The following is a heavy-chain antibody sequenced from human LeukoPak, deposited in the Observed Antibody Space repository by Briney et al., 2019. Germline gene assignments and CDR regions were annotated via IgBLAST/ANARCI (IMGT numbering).Heavy chain of an antibody. CDR3: ARDLSYSLEY. CDR1: GFTFNNYW. CDR2: IKSDGSST. V-gene: IGHV3-74*01. Sequence: GGSLRLSCAASGFTFNNYWMHWVRQAPGKGLVWVSRIKSDGSSTTYADSVKGRFTISRDNAKNTLYLQMNSLRAVDTAVYYCARDLSYSLEYWGQGTLVTVSS. D-gene: IGHD3-10*01. J-gene: IGHJ4*02.